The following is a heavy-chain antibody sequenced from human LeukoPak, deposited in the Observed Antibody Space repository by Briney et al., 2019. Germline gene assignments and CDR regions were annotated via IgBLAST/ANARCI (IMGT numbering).Heavy chain of an antibody. CDR3: ARARRGNAFDI. V-gene: IGHV1-69*04. CDR2: IIPILGIA. Sequence: SVKVSCKASGGTFSSYAISWVRQAPGQGLEWMGRIIPILGIANNAQKFQGRVTITADKSTSTAYMELSSLRSEDTAVYYCARARRGNAFDIWGQGTMVTVSS. CDR1: GGTFSSYA. J-gene: IGHJ3*02. D-gene: IGHD1-1*01.